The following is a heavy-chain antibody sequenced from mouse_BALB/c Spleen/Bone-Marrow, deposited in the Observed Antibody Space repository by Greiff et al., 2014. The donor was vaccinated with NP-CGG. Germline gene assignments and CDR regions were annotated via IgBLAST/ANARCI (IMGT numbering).Heavy chain of an antibody. Sequence: VQLKESGPELVKPGASVKMSCKASGYTFTSYVMNWVKQKPGQGLEWIGFFNPYNDGTKFNEKFKGKVTLTSDKSSSTAYMELSSLTSEDSAVYYCAREDGNYGYWYFDVWGAGTTVTVSS. CDR3: AREDGNYGYWYFDV. CDR2: FNPYNDGT. V-gene: IGHV1-14*01. CDR1: GYTFTSYV. D-gene: IGHD2-1*01. J-gene: IGHJ1*01.